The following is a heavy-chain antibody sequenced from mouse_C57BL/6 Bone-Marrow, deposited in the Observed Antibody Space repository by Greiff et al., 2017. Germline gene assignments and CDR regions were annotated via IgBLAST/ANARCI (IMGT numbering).Heavy chain of an antibody. V-gene: IGHV14-4*01. CDR2: IDPENGDT. D-gene: IGHD2-10*01. CDR1: GFNIKDDY. Sequence: EVKLVESGAELVRPGASVKLSCTASGFNIKDDYMHWVKQRPEQGLEWIGWIDPENGDTEYASKFQGKATITADTSSNTAYLQLSSLTSEDTAVYYCTTPLLKFAYWGQGTLVTVSA. CDR3: TTPLLKFAY. J-gene: IGHJ3*01.